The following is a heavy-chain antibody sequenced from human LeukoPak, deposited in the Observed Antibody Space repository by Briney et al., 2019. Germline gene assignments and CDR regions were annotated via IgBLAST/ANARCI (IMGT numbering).Heavy chain of an antibody. V-gene: IGHV4-34*01. D-gene: IGHD5-12*01. Sequence: SETLSLTCAVYGGSFSGYYWSWIRQPPGKGLEWIGEINHSGSTNYNPSLKSRVTISVDTSKNQFSLKLSSVTAADTAVYYCARDLKRRLGVATSLYYYYYGMDVWGQGTTVTVSS. CDR1: GGSFSGYY. J-gene: IGHJ6*02. CDR3: ARDLKRRLGVATSLYYYYYGMDV. CDR2: INHSGST.